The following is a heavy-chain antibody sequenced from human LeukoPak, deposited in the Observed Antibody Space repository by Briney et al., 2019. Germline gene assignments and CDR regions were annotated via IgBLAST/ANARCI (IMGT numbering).Heavy chain of an antibody. CDR2: ISAYNGNT. Sequence: ASVKVSCKASGYTFTSYGISWVRQAPGQGLEWMGWISAYNGNTDYAQNLRGRVTMTTDTSTSTACMELRSLRSDDTAVYYCARDSVDGSGTYYSDSPDYWGQGTLVTVSS. CDR3: ARDSVDGSGTYYSDSPDY. D-gene: IGHD3-10*01. CDR1: GYTFTSYG. V-gene: IGHV1-18*01. J-gene: IGHJ4*02.